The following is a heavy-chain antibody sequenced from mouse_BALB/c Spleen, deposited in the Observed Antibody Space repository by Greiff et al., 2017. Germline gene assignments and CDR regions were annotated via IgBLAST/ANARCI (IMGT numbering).Heavy chain of an antibody. Sequence: QVQLQQSGPGLVQPSQSLSITCTVSGFSLTSYGVHWVRQSPGKGLEWLGVIWSGGSTDYNAAFISRLSISKDNSKCQVFFKMNSLQADDTAIYYCARAAYYYGSRANFDVWGAGTTVTVSS. V-gene: IGHV2-4-1*01. CDR3: ARAAYYYGSRANFDV. J-gene: IGHJ1*01. CDR2: IWSGGST. CDR1: GFSLTSYG. D-gene: IGHD1-1*01.